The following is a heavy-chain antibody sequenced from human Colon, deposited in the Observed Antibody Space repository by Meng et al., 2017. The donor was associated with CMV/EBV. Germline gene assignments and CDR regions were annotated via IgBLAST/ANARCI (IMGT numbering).Heavy chain of an antibody. J-gene: IGHJ5*02. V-gene: IGHV1-46*01. CDR2: INPDGGGT. CDR1: GYTFTDYY. CDR3: ARDRPFINLRNWFDP. Sequence: ASVKVSCKASGYTFTDYYLHWVRQAPGQGLEWMGTINPDGGGTDYAESFQGRVTMTRDTSTSTVYMELFNLRSEDTAVYYCARDRPFINLRNWFDPRGQGTLVTVSS.